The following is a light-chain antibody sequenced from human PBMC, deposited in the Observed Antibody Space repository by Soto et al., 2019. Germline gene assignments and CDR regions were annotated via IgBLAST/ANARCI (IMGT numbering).Light chain of an antibody. CDR1: QSVSSSY. Sequence: ENVFTQSPGTLSFSPGERATLSCRASQSVSSSYLAWYQQKPGQAPRLLIYGASSRATGIPDRFSGSGSGTDFTLTISRLEPEDFAVYYCQQYGSSPLTLGPGTKVDIK. CDR3: QQYGSSPLT. V-gene: IGKV3-20*01. J-gene: IGKJ3*01. CDR2: GAS.